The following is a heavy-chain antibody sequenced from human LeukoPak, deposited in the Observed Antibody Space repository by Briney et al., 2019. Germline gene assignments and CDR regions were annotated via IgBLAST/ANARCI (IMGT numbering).Heavy chain of an antibody. V-gene: IGHV3-23*01. D-gene: IGHD3-22*01. Sequence: GGFLRLSCAASGFTFRTYAMTWVRQAPGKGLEWVSAVSSGGNSNYADSVTGRFTISRDTSKNTLYLQVSSLRVEDTAVYYCARDPYYYDSSAFYPFDYWGQGTLVTVSS. CDR2: VSSGGNS. CDR3: ARDPYYYDSSAFYPFDY. CDR1: GFTFRTYA. J-gene: IGHJ4*02.